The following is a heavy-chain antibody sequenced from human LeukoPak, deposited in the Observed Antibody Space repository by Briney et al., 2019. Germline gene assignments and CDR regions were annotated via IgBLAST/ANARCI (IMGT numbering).Heavy chain of an antibody. Sequence: SETLSLTCTVSGGSISSYYWSWIRQPAGKGLEWIGRIYTSGSTNYNPSLKSRVTMSVDTSKNQFSLKLSSVTAADTAVYYCARVGPIVVVPAATYHYYGMDVWGQGTTVTASS. D-gene: IGHD2-2*01. J-gene: IGHJ6*02. CDR1: GGSISSYY. CDR2: IYTSGST. V-gene: IGHV4-4*07. CDR3: ARVGPIVVVPAATYHYYGMDV.